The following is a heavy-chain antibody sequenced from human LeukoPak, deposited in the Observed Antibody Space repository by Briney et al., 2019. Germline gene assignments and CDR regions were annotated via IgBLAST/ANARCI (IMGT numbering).Heavy chain of an antibody. V-gene: IGHV4-34*01. Sequence: PSETLSLTCAVYGGSFSGYYWSWIRQPPGKGLEWIGEINHSGSTNYNPSLKSRVTISVDTSKNQFSLKLYSVTAADTAFYYCARVIRIVGARGPSPGPVDYWGQGTLVTVSS. CDR1: GGSFSGYY. D-gene: IGHD1-26*01. CDR3: ARVIRIVGARGPSPGPVDY. J-gene: IGHJ4*02. CDR2: INHSGST.